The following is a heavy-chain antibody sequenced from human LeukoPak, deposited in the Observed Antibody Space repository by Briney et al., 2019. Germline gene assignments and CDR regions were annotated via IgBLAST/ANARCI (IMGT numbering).Heavy chain of an antibody. CDR2: IRYDGSNK. Sequence: GGSLRLSCAASGFTFSSYGMHWVRQAPGKGLEWVAFIRYDGSNKYYAGSVKGRFTISRDNSKNTLSLQMNSLRAEDTAVYYCAKDSGGGLRYFDWLPYYMDVWGKGTTVTISS. D-gene: IGHD3-9*01. CDR3: AKDSGGGLRYFDWLPYYMDV. V-gene: IGHV3-30*02. CDR1: GFTFSSYG. J-gene: IGHJ6*03.